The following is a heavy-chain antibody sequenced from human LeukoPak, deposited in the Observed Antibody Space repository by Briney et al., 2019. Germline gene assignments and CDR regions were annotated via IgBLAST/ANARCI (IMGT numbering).Heavy chain of an antibody. Sequence: GGSLRLSCAASGFTFSSYAMYWVGQAPGKGLEYVSAISSNGGSTYYANSVKGRFTISRDNSKNTLYLQMGSLRAEDMAVYYCASKGYYYDSSGYSPGYFDYWGQGTLVTVSS. CDR3: ASKGYYYDSSGYSPGYFDY. V-gene: IGHV3-64*01. J-gene: IGHJ4*02. D-gene: IGHD3-22*01. CDR1: GFTFSSYA. CDR2: ISSNGGST.